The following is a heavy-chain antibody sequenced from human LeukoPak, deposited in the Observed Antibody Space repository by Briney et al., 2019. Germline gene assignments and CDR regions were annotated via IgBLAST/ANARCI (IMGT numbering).Heavy chain of an antibody. V-gene: IGHV1-2*02. D-gene: IGHD5-12*01. J-gene: IGHJ5*02. CDR1: GYTFTGYY. CDR3: ARFVVATMKSWLEVRGNWFDA. Sequence: ASVKVSCKASGYTFTGYYMHWVRQAPGQGLEWMGWINPNSGGTNYAQKFQGRVTMTRDTSISTAYMELSRLRSDDTAVYYCARFVVATMKSWLEVRGNWFDAWGQGTLVTVSS. CDR2: INPNSGGT.